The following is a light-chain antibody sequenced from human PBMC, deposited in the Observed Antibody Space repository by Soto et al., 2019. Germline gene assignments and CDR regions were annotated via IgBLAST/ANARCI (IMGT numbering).Light chain of an antibody. V-gene: IGLV2-14*01. CDR1: SSDDGGYNY. J-gene: IGLJ2*01. CDR3: SSYTSSSTHVV. Sequence: QSALTQPASVSGSPGQSITISCTGTSSDDGGYNYVSWYQHHPGKAPKLMIYEVSNRPSGVSNRFSGSKSGNTASLTISGLQAEDEADYYCSSYTSSSTHVVFGGGTKLTVL. CDR2: EVS.